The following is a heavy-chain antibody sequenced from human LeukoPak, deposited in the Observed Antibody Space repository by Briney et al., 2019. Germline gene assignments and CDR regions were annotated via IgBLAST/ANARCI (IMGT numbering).Heavy chain of an antibody. D-gene: IGHD3-16*01. CDR2: ISGSGGST. Sequence: GGSQRLSCAASGFTFSSYDMSWVSQAPGKGLEWVSAISGSGGSTYYADSVKGRFTISRDNSKNTLYLQMNSLRAEDTAVYYCAKDAKSITFGGHYWGQETLDTVSS. J-gene: IGHJ4*02. CDR3: AKDAKSITFGGHY. V-gene: IGHV3-23*01. CDR1: GFTFSSYD.